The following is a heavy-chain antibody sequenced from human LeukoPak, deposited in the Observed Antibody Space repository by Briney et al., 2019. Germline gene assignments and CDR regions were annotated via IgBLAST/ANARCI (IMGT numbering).Heavy chain of an antibody. D-gene: IGHD3-22*01. CDR2: ISAYNGNT. CDR1: GYTFTSYG. J-gene: IGHJ3*02. CDR3: ARDLESSYYPRSDAFDI. Sequence: ASVKVSCKASGYTFTSYGISWVRQAPGQGLEWMGWISAYNGNTNYAQKLQGRVTMTTDTSTSTAYMELRSLRSDDTAVYYCARDLESSYYPRSDAFDIWGQGTMVTVSS. V-gene: IGHV1-18*01.